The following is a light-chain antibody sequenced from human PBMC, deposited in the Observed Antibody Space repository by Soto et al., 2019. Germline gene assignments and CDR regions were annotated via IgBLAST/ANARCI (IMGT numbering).Light chain of an antibody. J-gene: IGKJ4*01. Sequence: DIQLTQSPSSLSASVGDEVTITCRASQGISHYLTWYQQKPGRAPTLLIYGVSTLQSGVPPRFSGGGSATAFTLTISNLQLEDFATYYCQQSYDAQFTFGGGTRVEIK. CDR1: QGISHY. CDR3: QQSYDAQFT. V-gene: IGKV1-39*01. CDR2: GVS.